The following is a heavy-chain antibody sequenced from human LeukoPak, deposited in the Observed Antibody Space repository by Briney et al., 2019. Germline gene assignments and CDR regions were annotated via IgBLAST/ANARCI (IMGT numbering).Heavy chain of an antibody. Sequence: SETLSRTCTVSGGSISSYYWSWIRQPPGKGLEWIGSIYTSGSTNYKPSLKSRVTISVDTSKNQFSLKLTSVTAADTAVYYCARLLPPSGSYSYYYYYMDVWGKGTTVTVSS. CDR1: GGSISSYY. J-gene: IGHJ6*03. D-gene: IGHD1-26*01. CDR3: ARLLPPSGSYSYYYYYMDV. CDR2: IYTSGST. V-gene: IGHV4-4*09.